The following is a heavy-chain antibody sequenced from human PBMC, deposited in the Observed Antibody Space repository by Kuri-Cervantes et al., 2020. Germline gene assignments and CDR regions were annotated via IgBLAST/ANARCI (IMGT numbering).Heavy chain of an antibody. D-gene: IGHD6-13*01. V-gene: IGHV3-74*01. CDR1: GFTFSSYW. CDR2: INSDGSTT. CDR3: ARESSSPGKYYYYYGMDV. Sequence: GESLKISCVASGFTFSSYWMHWVRQAPGKGLVWVSCINSDGSTTRYADSVKGRFTISRDNAKNTLYLQMNSLRAEDTAVYYCARESSSPGKYYYYYGMDVWGQGTTVTVSS. J-gene: IGHJ6*02.